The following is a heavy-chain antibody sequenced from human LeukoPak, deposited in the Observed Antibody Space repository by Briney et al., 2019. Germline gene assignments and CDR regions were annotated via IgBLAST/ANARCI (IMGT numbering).Heavy chain of an antibody. D-gene: IGHD2/OR15-2a*01. CDR1: GFSFNNYA. V-gene: IGHV3-23*01. CDR2: ISGSGGST. J-gene: IGHJ6*03. Sequence: PGGSLRLSCAASGFSFNNYAMNWVRQAPGKGLEWVSGISGSGGSTYYADSVEGRFTISRDNSKNTLYLRMNSLRAEDSALYYCAKDFDGTFLTPSYYMGVWGKGTTVTVSS. CDR3: AKDFDGTFLTPSYYMGV.